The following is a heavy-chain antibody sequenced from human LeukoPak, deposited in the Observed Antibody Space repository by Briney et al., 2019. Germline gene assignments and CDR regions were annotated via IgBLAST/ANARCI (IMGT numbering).Heavy chain of an antibody. D-gene: IGHD1-26*01. CDR2: ISGSSSYI. Sequence: GGSLRLSCAASGFTFSSYNMNWSPQAPGKGRDGGSSISGSSSYIDYADSSKGRFSLSRDKAKTSLYLHMNRARAADTAVYYCARAAPVGTTRPETHFASWGQGTLVTVSS. CDR3: ARAAPVGTTRPETHFAS. J-gene: IGHJ4*02. V-gene: IGHV3-21*01. CDR1: GFTFSSYN.